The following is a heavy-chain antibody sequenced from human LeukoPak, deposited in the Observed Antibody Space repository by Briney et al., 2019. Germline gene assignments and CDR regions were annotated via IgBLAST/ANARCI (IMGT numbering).Heavy chain of an antibody. CDR3: ASETYYYGSGSYYKGQF. V-gene: IGHV3-74*01. D-gene: IGHD3-10*01. CDR2: INSDGSTT. J-gene: IGHJ4*02. Sequence: GGSLRLSCAASGFTLSGNWMHWVRQAPGKGLVWVSRINSDGSTTTYADSVKGRFTVSRDNAKNTLYLQMNSLRVEDTAVYYCASETYYYGSGSYYKGQFWGQGTLVTVSS. CDR1: GFTLSGNW.